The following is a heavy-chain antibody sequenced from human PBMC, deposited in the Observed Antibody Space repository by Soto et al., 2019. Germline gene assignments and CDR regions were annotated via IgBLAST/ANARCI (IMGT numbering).Heavy chain of an antibody. CDR3: ARDYENASGLDY. J-gene: IGHJ4*02. CDR2: IIAGNGNT. V-gene: IGHV1-3*01. Sequence: ASVKVSCKASGNSFTSYSIHWVRQAPGQRLEWVGWIIAGNGNTIYSQNFRGRVSITRDTSASTAYMELSSLRSEDTAVYYCARDYENASGLDYWGQGTQVTV. CDR1: GNSFTSYS. D-gene: IGHD3-16*01.